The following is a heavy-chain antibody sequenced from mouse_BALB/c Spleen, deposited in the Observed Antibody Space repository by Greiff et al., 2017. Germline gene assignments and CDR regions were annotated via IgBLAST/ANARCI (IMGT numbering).Heavy chain of an antibody. CDR3: ARDGAYDSCAMDY. Sequence: EVMLVESGGGLVQPGGSLRLSCATSGFTFTDYYMSWVRQPPGKALEWLGFIRNKANGYTTEYSASVKGRFTISRDNSQSILYLQMNTLRAEDSATYYCARDGAYDSCAMDYWGQGTSVTVSS. CDR1: GFTFTDYY. J-gene: IGHJ4*01. D-gene: IGHD2-12*01. V-gene: IGHV7-3*02. CDR2: IRNKANGYTT.